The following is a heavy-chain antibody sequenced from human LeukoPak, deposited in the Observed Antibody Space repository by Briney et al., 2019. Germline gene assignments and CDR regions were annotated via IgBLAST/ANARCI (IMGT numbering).Heavy chain of an antibody. D-gene: IGHD2-21*02. Sequence: GGSLRLSCAASGFTVSSNYMSWVRQAPGKGLEWVSVIYSGFGTYYADSVKGRFTISRDNSKNTLYLRMNSLRAEDTAVYYCARVVGTPDYYFDYWGQGTLVTVSS. CDR2: IYSGFGT. CDR3: ARVVGTPDYYFDY. V-gene: IGHV3-53*01. J-gene: IGHJ4*02. CDR1: GFTVSSNY.